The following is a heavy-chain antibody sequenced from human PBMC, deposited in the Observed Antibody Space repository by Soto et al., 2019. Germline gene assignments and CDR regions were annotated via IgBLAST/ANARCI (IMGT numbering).Heavy chain of an antibody. D-gene: IGHD1-7*01. V-gene: IGHV1-2*04. CDR3: ASLDLRRRSSDYYYYGMDV. CDR2: VNPNSGGT. CDR1: GYTFTGYY. Sequence: ASVKVSCKASGYTFTGYYMHWVRQAPGQGLEWMGWVNPNSGGTNYAQKFQGWVTMTRDTSISTAYMELSRLRSDDTAVYYCASLDLRRRSSDYYYYGMDVWGQGTTVTVSS. J-gene: IGHJ6*02.